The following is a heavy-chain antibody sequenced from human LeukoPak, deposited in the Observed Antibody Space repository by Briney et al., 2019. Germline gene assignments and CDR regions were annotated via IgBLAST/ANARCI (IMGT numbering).Heavy chain of an antibody. Sequence: ASVKVSCKASGYTFTSYGINWVRQATGQGLEWMGWMNPNSGNTGYAQKFQGRVTITRNTSISTAYMELSSLRSEDTAVYYCARTGGGYCSSTSCIPDAFDIWGQGTMVTVSS. CDR2: MNPNSGNT. CDR3: ARTGGGYCSSTSCIPDAFDI. D-gene: IGHD2-2*01. V-gene: IGHV1-8*03. CDR1: GYTFTSYG. J-gene: IGHJ3*02.